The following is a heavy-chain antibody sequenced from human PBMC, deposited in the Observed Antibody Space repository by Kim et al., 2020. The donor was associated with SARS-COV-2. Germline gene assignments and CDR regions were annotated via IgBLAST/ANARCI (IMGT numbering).Heavy chain of an antibody. D-gene: IGHD3-10*01. J-gene: IGHJ4*02. V-gene: IGHV3-33*01. CDR1: GFTFSSYG. Sequence: GGSLRLSCAASGFTFSSYGMHWVRQAPGKGLEWVAVIWYDGSNKYYADSVKGRFTISRDNSKNTLYLQMNSLRAEDMAVYYCARGGLYYGSGSRLGPFDYWGQGTLVTVSS. CDR3: ARGGLYYGSGSRLGPFDY. CDR2: IWYDGSNK.